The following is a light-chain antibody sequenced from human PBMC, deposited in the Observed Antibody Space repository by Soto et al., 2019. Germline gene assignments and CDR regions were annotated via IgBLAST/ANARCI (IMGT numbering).Light chain of an antibody. Sequence: QSVLTQPRSVSGSPGQSVTISCTGTSSDVGGYYYVSWFQQHPGKAPKLLIYDVNKRPSGVPDRFSASKSGTTASLTTSGLQVEDEADYYCYSYAGSYTFYVFGTGTKVTVL. CDR1: SSDVGGYYY. CDR2: DVN. J-gene: IGLJ1*01. CDR3: YSYAGSYTFYV. V-gene: IGLV2-11*01.